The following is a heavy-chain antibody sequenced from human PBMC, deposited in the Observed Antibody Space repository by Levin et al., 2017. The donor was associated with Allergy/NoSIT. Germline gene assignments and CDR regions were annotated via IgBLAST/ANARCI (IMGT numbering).Heavy chain of an antibody. J-gene: IGHJ6*02. V-gene: IGHV1-24*01. CDR2: FDPEDGET. CDR3: AARGRDYDFWSGYYYYYGMDV. Sequence: ASVKVSCKVSGYTLTELSMHWVRQAPGKGLEWMGGFDPEDGETIYAQKFQGRVTMTEDTSTDTAYMELSSLRSEDTAVYYCAARGRDYDFWSGYYYYYGMDVWGQGTTVTVSS. D-gene: IGHD3-3*01. CDR1: GYTLTELS.